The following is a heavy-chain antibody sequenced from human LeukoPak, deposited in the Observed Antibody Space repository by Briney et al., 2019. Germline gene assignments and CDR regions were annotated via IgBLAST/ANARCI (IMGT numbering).Heavy chain of an antibody. CDR2: ISNSGGST. J-gene: IGHJ4*02. CDR3: ASQQWLVSDFDY. V-gene: IGHV3-23*01. D-gene: IGHD6-19*01. Sequence: GGSLRLSCAASGFTFSSYAMSWVRQAPGKGLEWVSGISNSGGSTYYGDSVKGRFTISRDNSKNTLYLQMNSLRAEDTAVYYCASQQWLVSDFDYWGQGTLVTVSS. CDR1: GFTFSSYA.